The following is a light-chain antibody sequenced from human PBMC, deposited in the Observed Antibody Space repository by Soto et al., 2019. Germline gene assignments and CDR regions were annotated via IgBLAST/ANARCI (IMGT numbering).Light chain of an antibody. V-gene: IGKV3-20*01. J-gene: IGKJ3*01. CDR2: GAS. CDR1: QSVTNNF. Sequence: IVLTQSPGTLSLSPGERATLSCGTSQSVTNNFLAWYQQKPGQAPRLIIYGASSTATGVPDRFSGSGSGTDFTLTISRLEPGDFAVYYCQQYGTPLFTFGPGTKLDIK. CDR3: QQYGTPLFT.